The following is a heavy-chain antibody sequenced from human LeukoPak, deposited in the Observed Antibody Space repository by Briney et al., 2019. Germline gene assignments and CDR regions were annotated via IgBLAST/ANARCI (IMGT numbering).Heavy chain of an antibody. D-gene: IGHD3-22*01. V-gene: IGHV1-24*01. CDR1: GYTLTELS. CDR3: ARAGYYYDSKRKFDP. Sequence: ASVKVSCKVSGYTLTELSMHWVRQAPGKGLEWMGGFDPEDGETIYAQKFQGRVTMTEDTSTDTAYMELSSLRSEDTAVYYRARAGYYYDSKRKFDPWGQGTLVTVSS. J-gene: IGHJ5*02. CDR2: FDPEDGET.